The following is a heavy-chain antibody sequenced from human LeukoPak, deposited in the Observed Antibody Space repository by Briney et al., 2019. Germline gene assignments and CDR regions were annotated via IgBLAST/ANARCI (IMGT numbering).Heavy chain of an antibody. Sequence: GGSLRLSCAASGFTFSSYAMPWVRQAPGKGLEWVAVISYDGSNKYYADSVKGRFTISRDNSKNTLYLQMNSLRAEDTAVYYCARDLEEQLYYYYYMGVWGKGTTVTVSS. CDR3: ARDLEEQLYYYYYMGV. J-gene: IGHJ6*03. D-gene: IGHD3-16*01. CDR2: ISYDGSNK. CDR1: GFTFSSYA. V-gene: IGHV3-30*01.